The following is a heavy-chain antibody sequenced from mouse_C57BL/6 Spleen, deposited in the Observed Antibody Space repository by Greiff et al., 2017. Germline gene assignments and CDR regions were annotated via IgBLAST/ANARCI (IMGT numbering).Heavy chain of an antibody. CDR1: GFNIKNTY. D-gene: IGHD1-1*01. J-gene: IGHJ2*01. V-gene: IGHV14-3*01. Sequence: VQLKESVAELVRPGASVKLSCTASGFNIKNTYMHWVKQRPEQGLEWIGRIDPANGNTNYAPKFQGKATITADTSSNTAYLQLSSLTSEDTAIYYGADGRYGSSEEYWGQGTTRTVSS. CDR2: IDPANGNT. CDR3: ADGRYGSSEEY.